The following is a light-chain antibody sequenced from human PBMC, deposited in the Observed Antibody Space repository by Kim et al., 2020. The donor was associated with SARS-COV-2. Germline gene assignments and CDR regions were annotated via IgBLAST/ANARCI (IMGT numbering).Light chain of an antibody. J-gene: IGKJ2*01. V-gene: IGKV3-15*01. CDR2: GAS. CDR3: QQYSDWPRA. CDR1: QSVSSN. Sequence: SWSPGARATLSGRASQSVSSNLAWYQQRPGQAPRLLIHGASTRATGVPARFSGSGSGTEFTLTISSLQSEDFAVYYCQQYSDWPRAFGQGTKLEI.